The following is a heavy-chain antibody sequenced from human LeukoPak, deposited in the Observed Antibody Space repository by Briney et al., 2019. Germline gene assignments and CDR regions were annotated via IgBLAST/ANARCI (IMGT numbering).Heavy chain of an antibody. CDR1: GYTFTSYG. V-gene: IGHV1-18*01. Sequence: GASVKVSCKASGYTFTSYGISWVRQAPGQGLAWMGWISAYNGNTNYAQKLQGRVTMTTDTSTSTAYMELRSLRSDDTAVYYCARGGQYCSSTSCYGDYWGQGTLVTVSS. J-gene: IGHJ4*02. CDR2: ISAYNGNT. CDR3: ARGGQYCSSTSCYGDY. D-gene: IGHD2-2*01.